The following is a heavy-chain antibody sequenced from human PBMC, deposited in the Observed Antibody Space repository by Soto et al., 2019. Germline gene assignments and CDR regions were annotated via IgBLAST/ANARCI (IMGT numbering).Heavy chain of an antibody. CDR1: GGTFSSYA. J-gene: IGHJ4*02. Sequence: RASVNVSCTSSGGTFSSYAISWVRQAPGQGLEWMRGIIPIFGTANYAQKFQCRVTITADKSTSTAYMELSSLRSEDTAVYYCARARDYYDSSGYSDYWGQGTLVTVSS. D-gene: IGHD3-22*01. V-gene: IGHV1-69*06. CDR3: ARARDYYDSSGYSDY. CDR2: IIPIFGTA.